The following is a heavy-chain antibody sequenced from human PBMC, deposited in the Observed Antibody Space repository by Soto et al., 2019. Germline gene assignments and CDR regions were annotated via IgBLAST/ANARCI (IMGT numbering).Heavy chain of an antibody. CDR2: IIPIFGTA. V-gene: IGHV1-69*13. CDR3: ARDTSQEYQLLRPYYYYGMDV. J-gene: IGHJ6*02. D-gene: IGHD2-2*01. CDR1: GGTFSRYA. Sequence: SVKVSCKASGGTFSRYAISWVRQAPGQGLEWMGGIIPIFGTANYAQKFQGRVTITADESTSTAYMELSSLRSEDTAVYYCARDTSQEYQLLRPYYYYGMDVWGQGTTVTVSS.